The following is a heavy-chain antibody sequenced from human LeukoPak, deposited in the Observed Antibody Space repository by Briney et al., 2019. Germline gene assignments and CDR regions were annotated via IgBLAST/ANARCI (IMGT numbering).Heavy chain of an antibody. CDR1: GGTFSSYA. J-gene: IGHJ4*02. CDR2: IIPIFGTA. Sequence: ASVKVSCKASGGTFSSYAISWVRQAPGQGLEWMGGIIPIFGTANYAQKFQGRVTITEDTSTDIAYMELSSLRSEDTAVYYCATSPLFSSGYYYRDYWGQGTLVTVSS. V-gene: IGHV1-69*06. D-gene: IGHD3-22*01. CDR3: ATSPLFSSGYYYRDY.